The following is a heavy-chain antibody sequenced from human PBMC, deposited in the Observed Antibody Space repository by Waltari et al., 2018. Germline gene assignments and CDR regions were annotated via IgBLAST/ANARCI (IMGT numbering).Heavy chain of an antibody. V-gene: IGHV3-30-3*01. CDR3: AREVWELPNGMDV. CDR1: GFTFSSYA. J-gene: IGHJ6*02. D-gene: IGHD1-26*01. CDR2: ISYDGSNK. Sequence: QVQLVESGGGVVQPGRSLRLSCAASGFTFSSYAMHWVRQAPGKGLEWGAVISYDGSNKYYADSVKGRFTISRDNSKNTLYLQMNSLRAEDTAVYYCAREVWELPNGMDVWGQGTTVTVSS.